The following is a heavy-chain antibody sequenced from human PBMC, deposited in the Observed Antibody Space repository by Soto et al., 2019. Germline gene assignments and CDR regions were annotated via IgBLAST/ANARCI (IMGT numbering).Heavy chain of an antibody. V-gene: IGHV3-30*18. D-gene: IGHD1-1*01. CDR1: GFTFSSYG. CDR3: AKDLKWTRQPSPSKRDYYYGMDV. CDR2: ISYDGSNK. Sequence: GGSLRLSCAASGFTFSSYGMHWVRQAPGKGLEWVAVISYDGSNKYYADSVKGRFTISRDNSKNTLYLQMNSLRAEDTAVYYCAKDLKWTRQPSPSKRDYYYGMDVWGQGTTVTVSS. J-gene: IGHJ6*02.